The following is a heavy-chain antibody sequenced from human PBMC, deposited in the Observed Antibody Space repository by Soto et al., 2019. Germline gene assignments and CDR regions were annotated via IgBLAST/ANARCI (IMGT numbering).Heavy chain of an antibody. CDR2: IYYGGST. J-gene: IGHJ4*02. CDR1: GDSISSYY. CDR3: ARHTSNWGTHFDY. D-gene: IGHD7-27*01. Sequence: SETLSLTCTVSGDSISSYYWTWIRHPPGKGLEWIGYIYYGGSTNYNPSLESRVTISIDTSKTHFSLKLSSVTATDTAVYYCARHTSNWGTHFDYWGQGTLVTVSS. V-gene: IGHV4-59*08.